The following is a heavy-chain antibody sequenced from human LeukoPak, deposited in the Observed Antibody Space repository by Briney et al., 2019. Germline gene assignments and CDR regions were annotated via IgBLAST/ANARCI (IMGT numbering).Heavy chain of an antibody. Sequence: QTGGSLRLSCAASGFTFRSYEMNWVRQAPGKGLEWVSYISSSGSTVYYADSVKGRFTISRDNAKNSLYLQMNSLRAEDTAVYYCARGSAKGPLPTYFDYWGQGTLVTVSS. J-gene: IGHJ4*02. V-gene: IGHV3-48*03. CDR1: GFTFRSYE. CDR3: ARGSAKGPLPTYFDY. D-gene: IGHD2-15*01. CDR2: ISSSGSTV.